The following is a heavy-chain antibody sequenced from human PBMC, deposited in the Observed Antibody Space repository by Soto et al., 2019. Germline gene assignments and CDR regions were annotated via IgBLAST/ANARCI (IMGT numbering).Heavy chain of an antibody. CDR1: GYSFTSYW. Sequence: GESLKISCKGSGYSFTSYWISWVRQMPGKGLEWMGRIDPSDSYTNYSPSFQGHVTISADKSISTAYLQWSSLKASDTAMYYCARQRGSGSYPRAFDIWGQGTMVTVSS. CDR3: ARQRGSGSYPRAFDI. V-gene: IGHV5-10-1*01. D-gene: IGHD3-10*01. J-gene: IGHJ3*02. CDR2: IDPSDSYT.